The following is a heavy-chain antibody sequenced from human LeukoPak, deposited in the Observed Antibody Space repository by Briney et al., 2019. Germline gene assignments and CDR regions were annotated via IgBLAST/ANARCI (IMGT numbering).Heavy chain of an antibody. Sequence: GRSLRLSCAASGFTFSSYGMHRVRQAPGKGLEWVAVISYDGSNKYYADSVKGRFTISRDNSKNTLYLQMNSLRAEDTAVYYCAKDPDYGDYTNWFDPWGQGTLVTVSS. CDR2: ISYDGSNK. CDR1: GFTFSSYG. V-gene: IGHV3-30*18. J-gene: IGHJ5*02. CDR3: AKDPDYGDYTNWFDP. D-gene: IGHD4-17*01.